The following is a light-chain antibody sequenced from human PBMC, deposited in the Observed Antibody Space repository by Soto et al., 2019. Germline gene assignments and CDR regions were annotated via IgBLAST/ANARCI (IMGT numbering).Light chain of an antibody. Sequence: QSALTQPRSVSGSPGQSVTISCSGTSSDVGGYDYVSWYQHYPGKAPKLVIYDVSQRPSGVPDRFSGSKSGNTASLTITGLQTEDEADYYCCSYAGSSTLVFGGGTQLTVL. J-gene: IGLJ3*02. CDR3: CSYAGSSTLV. CDR1: SSDVGGYDY. CDR2: DVS. V-gene: IGLV2-11*01.